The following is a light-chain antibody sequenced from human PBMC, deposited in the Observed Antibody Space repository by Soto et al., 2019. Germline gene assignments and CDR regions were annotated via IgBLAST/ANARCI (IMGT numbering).Light chain of an antibody. V-gene: IGKV1-17*03. CDR1: QGISKY. Sequence: DSQMTQSPSAKSASVGGRVSITCRASQGISKYLAWFQQKPGKVPKRLIYAASSLQSGVPARFSGSGSGTEFTLTISSLQPEDFGTYYCLQHTSYPWTFGQGTKVDI. CDR3: LQHTSYPWT. J-gene: IGKJ1*01. CDR2: AAS.